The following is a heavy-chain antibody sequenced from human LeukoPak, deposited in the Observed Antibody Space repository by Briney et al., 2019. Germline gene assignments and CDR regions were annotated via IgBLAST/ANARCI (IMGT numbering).Heavy chain of an antibody. CDR2: IWNDGSKK. CDR1: GFSFSTFG. J-gene: IGHJ4*02. D-gene: IGHD3-16*01. CDR3: GRDSLGGDY. V-gene: IGHV3-33*08. Sequence: SGGSLRLSYAASGFSFSTFGMHWARRAPGKGLEWVAVIWNDGSKKFYAESVKGRFTISRDNSQNTLYLQMNRLRAEDTAVYYCGRDSLGGDYWGQGTLVTVSS.